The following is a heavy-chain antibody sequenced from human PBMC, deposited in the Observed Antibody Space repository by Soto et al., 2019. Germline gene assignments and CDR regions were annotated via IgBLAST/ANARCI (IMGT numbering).Heavy chain of an antibody. CDR1: GGTFSSYA. CDR2: IIPIFGTA. CDR3: AVWEAPQQDNYDILNGPPQRDALDI. Sequence: SVKGSCKASGGTFSSYAISWVRQAPGQGREWMGGIIPIFGTANYAQKFQGRVTITADESTSTAYMEMSSLRSEETAVYYCAVWEAPQQDNYDILNGPPQRDALDIWGQRTTATGSS. D-gene: IGHD3-9*01. J-gene: IGHJ3*02. V-gene: IGHV1-69*13.